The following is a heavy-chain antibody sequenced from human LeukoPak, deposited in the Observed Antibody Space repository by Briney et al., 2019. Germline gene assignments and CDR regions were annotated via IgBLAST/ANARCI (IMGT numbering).Heavy chain of an antibody. D-gene: IGHD5-18*01. CDR1: GYTFDDYA. J-gene: IGHJ4*02. CDR2: ISWNSGSI. Sequence: PGGSLRLSCEASGYTFDDYAIHWVRQAPGKGLEWVSGISWNSGSIGYADSVKGRFSISRDNGKDSLYLQMNSLRTEDTALYYCAKGHTYGLGESYLDIWGQGTLVSVSS. CDR3: AKGHTYGLGESYLDI. V-gene: IGHV3-9*01.